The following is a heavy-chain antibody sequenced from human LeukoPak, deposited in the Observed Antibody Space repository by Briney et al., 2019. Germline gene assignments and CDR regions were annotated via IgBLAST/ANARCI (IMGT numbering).Heavy chain of an antibody. J-gene: IGHJ4*02. Sequence: ASVKVSCKASGYTFTSYDIDWVRQATGQGLEWMGWMNPNSGNTGYAQKFQGRVTMTRNTSISTAYMELSSLRSEDTAVYYCARADIAAAGTYGYWGQGTLVTVSS. CDR2: MNPNSGNT. V-gene: IGHV1-8*01. D-gene: IGHD6-13*01. CDR1: GYTFTSYD. CDR3: ARADIAAAGTYGY.